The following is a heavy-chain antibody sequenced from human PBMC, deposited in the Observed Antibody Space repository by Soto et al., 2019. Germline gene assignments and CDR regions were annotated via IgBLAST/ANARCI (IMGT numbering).Heavy chain of an antibody. CDR2: IYWDDDK. CDR3: AHRNQAYGGGLD. V-gene: IGHV2-5*02. D-gene: IGHD4-17*01. J-gene: IGHJ4*02. CDR1: GFSLSTSGVG. Sequence: QITLKESGPTLVKPTQTLMLTCTFSGFSLSTSGVGVAWIRQPPGKALEWLALIYWDDDKRYSPSLKSRLTITKDTSKNQVVLTMTNVDPVDTATYDCAHRNQAYGGGLDWGQGTLVTVSS.